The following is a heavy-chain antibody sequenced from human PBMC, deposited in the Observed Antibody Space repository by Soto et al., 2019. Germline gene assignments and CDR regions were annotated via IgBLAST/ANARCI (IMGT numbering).Heavy chain of an antibody. Sequence: EVQLLESGGGLVQPGGSLRLSCAASGFTFSSYAMSWVRQAPGKGLEWVSAISGSGGSTYYADSVKGRFTISRDNSKNTLYLQMNSLRAEDTAVYYCGKCSGHPGLQRHPFDYWGQGTLVTVSS. CDR1: GFTFSSYA. CDR3: GKCSGHPGLQRHPFDY. CDR2: ISGSGGST. J-gene: IGHJ4*02. D-gene: IGHD4-4*01. V-gene: IGHV3-23*01.